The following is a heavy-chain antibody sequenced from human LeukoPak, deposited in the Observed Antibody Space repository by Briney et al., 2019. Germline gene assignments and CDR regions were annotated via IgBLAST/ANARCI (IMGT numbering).Heavy chain of an antibody. Sequence: GGSLRLSCAASGFTFSSYSMNWVRQAPGKGLEWVSCISSSSSYIYYADPVKGRFTISRDNAKNSLYLQMNSLRAEDTAVYYCAREGGYDDSSGYYSRAFDIWGQGTMVTVSS. CDR1: GFTFSSYS. V-gene: IGHV3-21*01. D-gene: IGHD3-22*01. J-gene: IGHJ3*02. CDR3: AREGGYDDSSGYYSRAFDI. CDR2: ISSSSSYI.